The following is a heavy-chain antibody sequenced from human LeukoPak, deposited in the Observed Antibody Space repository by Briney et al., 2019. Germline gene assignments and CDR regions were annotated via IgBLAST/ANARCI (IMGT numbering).Heavy chain of an antibody. V-gene: IGHV1-69*01. D-gene: IGHD3-22*01. CDR1: GGTFSSYA. Sequence: ASVKVSCKASGGTFSSYAISWVRQAPGQGLEWMGGIIPIFGTANYAQKFQGRVTITADESTSTAYVELSSLRSEDTAVYYCAVTYYDSSGYYSAFDYWGQGTLVTVSS. CDR3: AVTYYDSSGYYSAFDY. J-gene: IGHJ4*02. CDR2: IIPIFGTA.